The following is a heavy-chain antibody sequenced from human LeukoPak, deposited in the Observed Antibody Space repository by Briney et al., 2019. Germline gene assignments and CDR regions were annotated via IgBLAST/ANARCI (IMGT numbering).Heavy chain of an antibody. CDR2: INHSGRT. V-gene: IGHV4-34*01. CDR3: ARGGATPMILSF. Sequence: SETLSLTCAVYGGSFSGYYWSWIRQPPGKGLEWIGEINHSGRTNYNPSLKSRVAISVDTSKNQFPLNLISVTAADTALYYCARGGATPMILSFWGQGTLVTVSS. CDR1: GGSFSGYY. J-gene: IGHJ4*02. D-gene: IGHD5-18*01.